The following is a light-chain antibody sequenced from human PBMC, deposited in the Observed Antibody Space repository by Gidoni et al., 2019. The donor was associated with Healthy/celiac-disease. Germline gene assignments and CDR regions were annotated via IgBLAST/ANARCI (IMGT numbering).Light chain of an antibody. V-gene: IGKV1-39*01. CDR3: QQSYSTPPT. Sequence: DIQMTQSPSSLSASVGDRVTITCRASQSISSYLNWYQQKPGKAPKLLIYAASSLQSGVPSRFSGSGSWTDFTLTISSLQPADFATYYCQQSYSTPPTFGQGTKLEIK. CDR2: AAS. CDR1: QSISSY. J-gene: IGKJ2*01.